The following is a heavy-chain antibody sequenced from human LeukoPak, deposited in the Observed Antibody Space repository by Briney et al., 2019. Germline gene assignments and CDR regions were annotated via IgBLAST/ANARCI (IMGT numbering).Heavy chain of an antibody. CDR2: IRYDGSNE. CDR3: AKMYGSGSYLGPFDY. Sequence: GGSLRLSCAASGFTFSSFGMHWVLQAPGKGLQWVTFIRYDGSNEYYADSVKGRFTISRDNSKNTLYLQMNSLRAEDTAVYYCAKMYGSGSYLGPFDYWGQGTLVTVSS. V-gene: IGHV3-30*02. CDR1: GFTFSSFG. J-gene: IGHJ4*02. D-gene: IGHD3-10*01.